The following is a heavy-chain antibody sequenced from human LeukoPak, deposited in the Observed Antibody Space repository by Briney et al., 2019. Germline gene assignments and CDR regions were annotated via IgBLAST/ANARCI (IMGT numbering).Heavy chain of an antibody. J-gene: IGHJ5*02. CDR2: INTNTGNP. D-gene: IGHD2-15*01. V-gene: IGHV7-4-1*02. Sequence: ASVNVSCKASGYTFTTYAMNWVRQAPGQGLEWMGWINTNTGNPTYAQGFTGRFVFSLVTAVSTAYLQISSLKAEDTAVYYCARDGSSSPRCWFDPWGQGTLVTVSS. CDR1: GYTFTTYA. CDR3: ARDGSSSPRCWFDP.